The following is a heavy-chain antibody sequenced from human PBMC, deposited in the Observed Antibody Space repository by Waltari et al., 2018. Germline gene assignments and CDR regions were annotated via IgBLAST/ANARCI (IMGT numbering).Heavy chain of an antibody. Sequence: QVQLVESGGGVVQPGRSLRLYWAASGFTFSSYGMPWVRQAPGKGLEWVAVISYDGSNKYYADSVKGRFTISRDNSKNTLYLQMNSLRAEDTAVYYCAKDLYYGSGKYYFDYWGQGTLVTVSS. CDR2: ISYDGSNK. D-gene: IGHD3-10*01. CDR3: AKDLYYGSGKYYFDY. CDR1: GFTFSSYG. V-gene: IGHV3-30*18. J-gene: IGHJ4*02.